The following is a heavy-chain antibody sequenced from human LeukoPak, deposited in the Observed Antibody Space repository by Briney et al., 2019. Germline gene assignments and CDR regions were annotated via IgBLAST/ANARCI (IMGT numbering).Heavy chain of an antibody. Sequence: SETLSLTCSVSGGSISSSSYYWGWIRQPPGKGLEWIGNIYYSGSTYYNPSLKSRVTISVDTSKNQFSLNLSSVTAADTAVYYCARLGDSSSWYPFDYWGQGTLVTVSS. V-gene: IGHV4-39*01. J-gene: IGHJ4*02. CDR2: IYYSGST. CDR3: ARLGDSSSWYPFDY. D-gene: IGHD6-13*01. CDR1: GGSISSSSYY.